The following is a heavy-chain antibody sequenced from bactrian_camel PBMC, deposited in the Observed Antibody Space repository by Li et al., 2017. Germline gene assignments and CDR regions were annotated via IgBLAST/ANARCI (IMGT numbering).Heavy chain of an antibody. CDR1: GFPFTTYW. V-gene: IGHV3S25*01. CDR3: VRATSGLYP. CDR2: IDGYGGTT. D-gene: IGHD2*01. J-gene: IGHJ6*01. Sequence: QLVESGGGSVQAGETLRLSCAAFGFPFTTYWMYWVRQAPGKGLEWVAIIDGYGGTTYYADSVQGRFTISRDNAENTVYLQMNSLKGDDTADYYCVRATSGLYPWGQGTQVTVS.